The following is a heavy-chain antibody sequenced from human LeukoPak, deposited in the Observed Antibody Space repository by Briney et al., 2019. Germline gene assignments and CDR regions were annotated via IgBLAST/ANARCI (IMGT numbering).Heavy chain of an antibody. CDR2: IYTSGST. J-gene: IGHJ6*02. D-gene: IGHD3-9*01. CDR1: GGSISSYY. V-gene: IGHV4-59*01. CDR3: ARDQTYYDILTGYYYYYGMDV. Sequence: SETLSLTCTVSGGSISSYYWSWIRQPPGKGLEWSGYIYTSGSTNYNPSLKSRVTISVDTSKNQFSLKLSSVTAADTAVYYCARDQTYYDILTGYYYYYGMDVWGQGTTVTVSS.